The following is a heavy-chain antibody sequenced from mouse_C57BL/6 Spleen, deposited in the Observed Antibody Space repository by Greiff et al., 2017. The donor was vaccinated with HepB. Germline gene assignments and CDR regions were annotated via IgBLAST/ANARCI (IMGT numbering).Heavy chain of an antibody. J-gene: IGHJ3*01. CDR1: GFNIKDDY. V-gene: IGHV14-4*01. CDR3: TTRGAWFAY. CDR2: IDPENGDT. Sequence: VQLQQSGAELVRPGASVKLSCTASGFNIKDDYMHWVKQRPEQGLEWIGWIDPENGDTEYASQFQGKATITADTSSNTAYLQLSSLTSEDTAVYYCTTRGAWFAYWGQGTLVTVSA.